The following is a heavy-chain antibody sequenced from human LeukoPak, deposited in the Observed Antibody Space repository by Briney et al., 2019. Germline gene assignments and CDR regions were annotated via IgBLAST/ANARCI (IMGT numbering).Heavy chain of an antibody. CDR2: ISSSGSTI. CDR1: GFTFSSYE. D-gene: IGHD3-10*01. V-gene: IGHV3-48*03. J-gene: IGHJ6*03. Sequence: GSLRLSCAASGFTFSSYEMNWVRQAPGKGLEWVSYISSSGSTIYNADSVKGRFTISRDNAKNSLYLQMNSLRAEDTAVYYCARPGGVRGDYYYYYMDVWGRGTTVTISS. CDR3: ARPGGVRGDYYYYYMDV.